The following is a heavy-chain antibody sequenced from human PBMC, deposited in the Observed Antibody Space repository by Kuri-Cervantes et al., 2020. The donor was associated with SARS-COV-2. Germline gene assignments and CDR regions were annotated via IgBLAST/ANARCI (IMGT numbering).Heavy chain of an antibody. Sequence: GESLKISCAASGFTFSSYSMNWVRQAPGKGLEWVSSISSSSSYIYYADSVKGRFTISGDNSKNTLYLQMNSLRAEDTAVYYCAKGPDYWGQGTLVTVSS. CDR3: AKGPDY. V-gene: IGHV3-21*01. CDR2: ISSSSSYI. J-gene: IGHJ4*02. CDR1: GFTFSSYS.